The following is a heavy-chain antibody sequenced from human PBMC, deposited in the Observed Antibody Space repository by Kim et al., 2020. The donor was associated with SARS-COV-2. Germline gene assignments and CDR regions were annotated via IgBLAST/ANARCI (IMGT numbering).Heavy chain of an antibody. J-gene: IGHJ5*02. D-gene: IGHD2-2*01. CDR2: INPSGGST. CDR3: AVVPAAHNWFDP. Sequence: ASVKVSCKASGYTFTSYYMHWVRQAPGQGLEWMGIINPSGGSTSYAQKFQGRVTMTRDTSTSTVYMELSSLRSEDTAVYYCAVVPAAHNWFDPWGQGTLVTVSS. V-gene: IGHV1-46*01. CDR1: GYTFTSYY.